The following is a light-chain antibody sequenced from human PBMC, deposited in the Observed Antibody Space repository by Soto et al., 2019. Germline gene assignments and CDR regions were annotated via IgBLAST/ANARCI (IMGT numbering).Light chain of an antibody. CDR3: QQYDPSPLT. V-gene: IGKV3-20*01. CDR2: GAS. CDR1: QSVSSNY. J-gene: IGKJ4*01. Sequence: EMVLTQSPGILSLSPGERATLSCRASQSVSSNYLAWYQQKPGQAPRLLIYGASSRATGIPDRFRGSGSGTEFTLTIGGLEPEGVVVYYGQQYDPSPLTFGGGTKIQIK.